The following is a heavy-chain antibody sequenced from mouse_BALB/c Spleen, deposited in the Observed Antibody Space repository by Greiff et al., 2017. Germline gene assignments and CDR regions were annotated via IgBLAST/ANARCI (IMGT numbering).Heavy chain of an antibody. V-gene: IGHV1-67*01. CDR2: ISTYYGNT. CDR1: GYTFTDYA. Sequence: VKLMESGPELVRPGVSVKISCKGSGYTFTDYAMHWVKQSHAKSLEWIGVISTYYGNTNYNQKLKGKATMTVDKSSSTAYMELARLTSEDSAIYYCAREEGFAYWGQGTLVTVSA. J-gene: IGHJ3*01. CDR3: AREEGFAY.